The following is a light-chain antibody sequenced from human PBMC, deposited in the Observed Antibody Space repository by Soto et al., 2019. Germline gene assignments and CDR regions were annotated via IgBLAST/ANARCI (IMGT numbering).Light chain of an antibody. CDR1: SSNIGANYD. CDR3: QSSDTSLSGYV. CDR2: PNI. V-gene: IGLV1-40*01. J-gene: IGLJ1*01. Sequence: QSVLAQPPSVSGAPGQRVTISCTGSSSNIGANYDVHWYQQLPGTAPKLLIYPNIYRPSGVPDRFSGSKSGTSASLAITGLQAADEADYYCQSSDTSLSGYVFGTGTQGTVL.